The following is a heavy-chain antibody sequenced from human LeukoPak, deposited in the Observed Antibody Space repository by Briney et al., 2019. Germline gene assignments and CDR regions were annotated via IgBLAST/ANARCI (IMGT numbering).Heavy chain of an antibody. CDR1: GGPISSSSYY. Sequence: SETLSLTCTVSGGPISSSSYYWGWIRQPPGKGLEWIGSIYYSGSTYYNPSLKGRVTISVDTSKNQFSLKLSSVTAADTAVYYCAVVATKEDYWGQGTLVTVSS. V-gene: IGHV4-39*07. CDR3: AVVATKEDY. J-gene: IGHJ4*02. CDR2: IYYSGST. D-gene: IGHD5-12*01.